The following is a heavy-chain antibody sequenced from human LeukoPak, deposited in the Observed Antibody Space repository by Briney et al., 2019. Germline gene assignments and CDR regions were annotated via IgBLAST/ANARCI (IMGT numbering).Heavy chain of an antibody. D-gene: IGHD6-19*01. CDR3: ARVAGWHWSDP. Sequence: GGSLRLSCAASGFVFNKYGMTWVRQAPGRGLEWVSSIRPSGDNTYYGDSVKGRFTISRDNSKNTVYLQMNNMRVDDTAVYYCARVAGWHWSDPWGQGTLVTVSS. CDR2: IRPSGDNT. CDR1: GFVFNKYG. V-gene: IGHV3-23*01. J-gene: IGHJ5*02.